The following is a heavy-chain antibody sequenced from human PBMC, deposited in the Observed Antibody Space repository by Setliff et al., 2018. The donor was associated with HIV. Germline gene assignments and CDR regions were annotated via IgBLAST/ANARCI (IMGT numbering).Heavy chain of an antibody. J-gene: IGHJ3*02. Sequence: PGGSLRLSCAASGFTFNNAWMSWVRQAPGKGLEWVGHIKSKTDGGTTDYGAPVKGRFTISRDDSKNTLYLQMNSLKTEDTAVYYCARIRIAVAVTRAFDIWGQGTMVTVSS. V-gene: IGHV3-15*01. CDR3: ARIRIAVAVTRAFDI. D-gene: IGHD6-19*01. CDR1: GFTFNNAW. CDR2: IKSKTDGGTT.